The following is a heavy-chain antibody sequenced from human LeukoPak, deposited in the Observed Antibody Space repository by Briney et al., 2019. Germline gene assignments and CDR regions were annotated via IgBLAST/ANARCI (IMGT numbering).Heavy chain of an antibody. CDR2: ITWNSGSI. V-gene: IGHV3-9*01. CDR3: AKDTNYDSSGYPDY. J-gene: IGHJ4*02. CDR1: GFTFADYA. Sequence: GRSLRLSCAASGFTFADYAMHWVRQAPGKGLEWVSGITWNSGSIVYADSVKGRFTISRDNAKNSLYLQMNSLRAEDTALYYCAKDTNYDSSGYPDYWGQGTLVTVSS. D-gene: IGHD3-22*01.